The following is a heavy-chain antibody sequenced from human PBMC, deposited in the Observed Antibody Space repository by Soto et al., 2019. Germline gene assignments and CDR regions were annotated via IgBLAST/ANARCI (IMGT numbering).Heavy chain of an antibody. V-gene: IGHV4-4*02. Sequence: SETLSLTCTVSGGSISSRYWWSWVRQPPGKGLEWIGEIYHTGSTNYNPSLKSRVVMSIDKSKNQFSLNLNSVTAADTAVYYCASKFGELLADAFDIWGQGTMVTVSS. CDR2: IYHTGST. CDR3: ASKFGELLADAFDI. D-gene: IGHD3-10*01. CDR1: GGSISSRYW. J-gene: IGHJ3*02.